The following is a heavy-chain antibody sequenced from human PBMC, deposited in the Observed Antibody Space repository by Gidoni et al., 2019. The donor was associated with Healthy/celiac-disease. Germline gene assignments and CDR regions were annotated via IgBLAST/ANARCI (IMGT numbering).Heavy chain of an antibody. J-gene: IGHJ6*02. D-gene: IGHD2-15*01. CDR3: ARVARYCSGGSCYEYGMDV. CDR2: ISSSSSYI. Sequence: EVQLVESGGGLVKPGGSLRLSCAASGFTFSSYSMNWVRQAPGKGLEWVSSISSSSSYIYYADSVKGRFTISRDNAKNSLYLQMNSLRAEDTAVYYCARVARYCSGGSCYEYGMDVWGQGTTVTVSS. V-gene: IGHV3-21*01. CDR1: GFTFSSYS.